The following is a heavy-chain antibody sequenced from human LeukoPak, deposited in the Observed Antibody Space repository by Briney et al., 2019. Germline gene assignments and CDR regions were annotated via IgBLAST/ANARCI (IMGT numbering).Heavy chain of an antibody. Sequence: GGSLRLSCAASGFTFSSYGMHWVRQAPGKGLEWVAFIRYDGSNKYYADSVKGRFTISRDNSKNTLYLQMNSLRAEDTAVYYCARDQYYGSGSYDYWGQGTLVTVSS. J-gene: IGHJ4*02. V-gene: IGHV3-30*02. CDR3: ARDQYYGSGSYDY. CDR2: IRYDGSNK. CDR1: GFTFSSYG. D-gene: IGHD3-10*01.